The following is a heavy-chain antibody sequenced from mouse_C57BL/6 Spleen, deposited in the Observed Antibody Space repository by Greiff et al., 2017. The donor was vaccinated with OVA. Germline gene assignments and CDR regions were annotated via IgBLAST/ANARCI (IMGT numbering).Heavy chain of an antibody. Sequence: EVHLVESGGGLVKPGGSLKLSSAASGFTFSDYGMHWVRQAPEKGLEWVAYISSGSSTIYYADTVKGRFTISRDNAKNTLFLQMTSLRSEDTAMYYCAREDSNWYFDVWGTGTTVTVSS. CDR3: AREDSNWYFDV. V-gene: IGHV5-17*01. D-gene: IGHD2-5*01. CDR2: ISSGSSTI. J-gene: IGHJ1*03. CDR1: GFTFSDYG.